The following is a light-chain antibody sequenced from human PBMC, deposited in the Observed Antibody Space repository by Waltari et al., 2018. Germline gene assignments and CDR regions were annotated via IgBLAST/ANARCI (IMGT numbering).Light chain of an antibody. CDR1: SSNIGNNY. Sequence: QSVLTQPPSVSAAPGQRVTISCSGASSNIGNNYVSWYRQFPGTAPKPLTYENTERPSGIPGRFSGSKSGTSATLDITGLQAGDEADYYCGTWDSSLSGAVFGGGTHLTVL. V-gene: IGLV1-51*02. J-gene: IGLJ7*01. CDR2: ENT. CDR3: GTWDSSLSGAV.